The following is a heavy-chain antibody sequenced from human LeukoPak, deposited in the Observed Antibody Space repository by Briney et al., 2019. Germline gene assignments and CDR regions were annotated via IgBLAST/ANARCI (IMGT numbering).Heavy chain of an antibody. D-gene: IGHD3/OR15-3a*01. CDR2: IYYSGST. CDR3: ARTVDHYYYYYYMDV. Sequence: SETLSLTCTVSGGSISSSSYYWGWIRQPPGKGLEWIGSIYYSGSTYYNPSLKSRVTISVDTSKNQFSLKLSSVTAADTAVYYCARTVDHYYYYYYMDVWGKGTTVTVSS. CDR1: GGSISSSSYY. V-gene: IGHV4-39*07. J-gene: IGHJ6*03.